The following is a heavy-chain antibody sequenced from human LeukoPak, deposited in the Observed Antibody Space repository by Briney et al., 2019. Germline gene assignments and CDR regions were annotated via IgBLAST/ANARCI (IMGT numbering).Heavy chain of an antibody. Sequence: ASVKVSCKASGYTFSDDYMHWVRQAPGQGLEWMGRINPKSGDTNYAQKFQGRVTMTRDTSIRTDYMELSRLRSDDTAVYYCAKDITSSWYPLDNWGQGTLVTVSS. CDR2: INPKSGDT. J-gene: IGHJ4*02. D-gene: IGHD6-13*01. CDR1: GYTFSDDY. V-gene: IGHV1-2*06. CDR3: AKDITSSWYPLDN.